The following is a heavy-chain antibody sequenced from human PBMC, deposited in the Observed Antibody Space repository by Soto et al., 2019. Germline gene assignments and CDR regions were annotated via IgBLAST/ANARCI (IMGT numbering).Heavy chain of an antibody. CDR1: GCTFSSYA. J-gene: IGHJ4*02. Sequence: TGGSLRVSCAASGCTFSSYAMSWVRQAPGKGLEWVSTISGSGGHTYYADSVKGRFTISRDNSKNTLYLQMNSLRAEDTAVYYCAKDKHIVVVTAILDYWGQGTLVTVSS. V-gene: IGHV3-23*01. CDR2: ISGSGGHT. CDR3: AKDKHIVVVTAILDY. D-gene: IGHD2-21*02.